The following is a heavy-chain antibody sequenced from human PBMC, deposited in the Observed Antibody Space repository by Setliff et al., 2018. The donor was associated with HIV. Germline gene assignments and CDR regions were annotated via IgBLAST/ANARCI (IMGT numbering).Heavy chain of an antibody. CDR2: LYYSGSS. Sequence: PSETLSLTCTVFSGSIRSENYFWGWIRQPPGKGLEWIGSLYYSGSSYYNPSLKSRVTISVDTSKNKFSLKLSSVTAADTAVYYCASEKVAWTVSDSFFEFWGQGVPVTVSS. CDR1: SGSIRSENYF. D-gene: IGHD2-15*01. CDR3: ASEKVAWTVSDSFFEF. J-gene: IGHJ4*02. V-gene: IGHV4-39*07.